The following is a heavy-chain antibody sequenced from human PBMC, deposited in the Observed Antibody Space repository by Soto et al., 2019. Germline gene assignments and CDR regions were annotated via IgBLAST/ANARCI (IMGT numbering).Heavy chain of an antibody. D-gene: IGHD1-26*01. CDR3: ARDRGYSGSYPRYYFDY. V-gene: IGHV1-69*13. CDR2: IIPIFGTA. J-gene: IGHJ4*02. CDR1: GGTFSSYS. Sequence: SVKVSCKASGGTFSSYSISWVLQAPGQGLEWMGGIIPIFGTANYAQKFQGRVTITADESTSTAYMGLSSLRSEDTAVYYCARDRGYSGSYPRYYFDYWGQGTLVTVSS.